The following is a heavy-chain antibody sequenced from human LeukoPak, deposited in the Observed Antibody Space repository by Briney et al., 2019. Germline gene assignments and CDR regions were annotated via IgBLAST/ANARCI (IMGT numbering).Heavy chain of an antibody. J-gene: IGHJ6*04. Sequence: GGSLRLSCAAAGFTFSSYGMSWVRQAPGEGLEWVSYISSSGSTIYYADSVKGRFTISRDNAKNSLYLQMNRLRAEHTAVYYCAELGITMIGGVWGKGTTVTISS. V-gene: IGHV3-48*04. CDR3: AELGITMIGGV. CDR1: GFTFSSYG. CDR2: ISSSGSTI. D-gene: IGHD3-10*02.